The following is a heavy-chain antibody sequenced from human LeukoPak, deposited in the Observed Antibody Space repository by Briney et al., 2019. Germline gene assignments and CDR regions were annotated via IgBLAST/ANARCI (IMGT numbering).Heavy chain of an antibody. CDR1: RFTFSSYS. Sequence: GGSLRLSCAASRFTFSSYSMNWVRQAPGKGLEWVSSISSSGSYIYYADSVKGRFTISRDNAKNSLYLQMNSLRAEDTAVYYCARDFSRGSYKGRDYYMDVWGKGTTVTVSS. D-gene: IGHD1-26*01. V-gene: IGHV3-21*01. J-gene: IGHJ6*03. CDR2: ISSSGSYI. CDR3: ARDFSRGSYKGRDYYMDV.